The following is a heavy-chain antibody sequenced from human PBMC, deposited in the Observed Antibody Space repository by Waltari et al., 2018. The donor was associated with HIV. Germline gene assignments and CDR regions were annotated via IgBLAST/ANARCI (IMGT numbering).Heavy chain of an antibody. CDR1: GYTFTTYW. J-gene: IGHJ5*02. CDR2: IYPDDADT. CDR3: ARHSIGRSWFDP. Sequence: EVQLEQSEAEVKKPGEALKISCKASGYTFTTYWIAWVRQTPGKGLEWMGIIYPDDADTRQSPSFEGHVSISADKSTTTAYLQWTSLRASDSGVYYCARHSIGRSWFDPWGQGTLVTVSS. D-gene: IGHD6-6*01. V-gene: IGHV5-51*01.